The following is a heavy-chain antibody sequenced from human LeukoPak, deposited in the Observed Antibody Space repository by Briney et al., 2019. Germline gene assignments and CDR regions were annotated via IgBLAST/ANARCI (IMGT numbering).Heavy chain of an antibody. J-gene: IGHJ6*02. Sequence: GGSLRLSCAASGFTFSSYSMNWVRQAPGKGLEWVSSISSSSSYIYYADSVKGRFTISRDNAKNSLYLQMNSLRAEDTAVYYCARDQGYSGYDHYYYYYGMDVWGQGTTVTVSS. CDR1: GFTFSSYS. CDR3: ARDQGYSGYDHYYYYYGMDV. D-gene: IGHD5-12*01. V-gene: IGHV3-21*01. CDR2: ISSSSSYI.